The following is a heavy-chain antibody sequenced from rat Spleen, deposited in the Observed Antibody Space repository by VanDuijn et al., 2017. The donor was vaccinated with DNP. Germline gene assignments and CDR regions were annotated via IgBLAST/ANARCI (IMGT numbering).Heavy chain of an antibody. V-gene: IGHV5S10*01. Sequence: EVQLVESGGGLVQPGRSLKLSCAASGFTFSDYNMAWVRQAPKKGLEWVATIIYDGSRTYYRDSVKGRFTISRDNAKSTLYLQMDSLRSEDTATYYCATHRPFITTFYVMDAWGQGVMVTVSS. CDR1: GFTFSDYN. J-gene: IGHJ2*01. D-gene: IGHD1-10*01. CDR3: ATHRPFITTFYVMDA. CDR2: IIYDGSRT.